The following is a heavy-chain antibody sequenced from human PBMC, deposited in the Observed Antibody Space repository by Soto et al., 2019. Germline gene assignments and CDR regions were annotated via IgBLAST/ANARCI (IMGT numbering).Heavy chain of an antibody. Sequence: GGSLRLSCAASGFTFSSYWMSWVRQAPGKGLEWVANIKQDGSEKYYVGSVKGRFTISRDNAKNSLYLQMNSLRAEDTAVYDCARYEGVHGSDAFDIWGQGTMVTVSS. D-gene: IGHD3-16*01. CDR3: ARYEGVHGSDAFDI. V-gene: IGHV3-7*03. CDR1: GFTFSSYW. CDR2: IKQDGSEK. J-gene: IGHJ3*02.